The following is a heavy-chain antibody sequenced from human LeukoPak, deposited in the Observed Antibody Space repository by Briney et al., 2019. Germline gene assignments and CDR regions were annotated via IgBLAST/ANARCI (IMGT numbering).Heavy chain of an antibody. Sequence: SETLSLTCAVYGGSFSDYYWSWIRQPPGKGLEWIGYIYYSGSTNYNPSLKSRVTISVDTSKNQFSLKLSSVTAADTAVYYCAGHGYCSSTSCSRIDYWGQGTLVTVSS. V-gene: IGHV4-59*08. CDR3: AGHGYCSSTSCSRIDY. CDR2: IYYSGST. D-gene: IGHD2-2*01. CDR1: GGSFSDYY. J-gene: IGHJ4*02.